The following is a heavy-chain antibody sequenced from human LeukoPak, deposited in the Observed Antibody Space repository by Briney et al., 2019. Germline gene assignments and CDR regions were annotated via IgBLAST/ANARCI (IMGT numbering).Heavy chain of an antibody. V-gene: IGHV1-2*02. D-gene: IGHD1/OR15-1a*01. CDR3: AREFRTTTWSYDASDL. Sequence: ASVKVSCKASGYTFTDYYMHWVRQAPGQGLEWVGWINPNSGRTNYAQKFQDRVTMTRDTSNNTSYMDLSSLTSDDTAVYCCAREFRTTTWSYDASDLWGQGTMVTVSS. CDR2: INPNSGRT. J-gene: IGHJ3*01. CDR1: GYTFTDYY.